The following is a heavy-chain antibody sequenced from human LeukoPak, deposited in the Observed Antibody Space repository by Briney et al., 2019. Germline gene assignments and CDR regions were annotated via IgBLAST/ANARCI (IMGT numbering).Heavy chain of an antibody. D-gene: IGHD1-7*01. Sequence: PGGSLRLSCAASGFTFSSYAMSWVRQAPGKGLEWVSAISGSGGSTYYADSVKGRFTISRDNSKNTLYLQMNSLRAEDTAVYYCAKDLYLELPGGLPYYYYGMDVWGQGTTVTVSS. CDR2: ISGSGGST. CDR3: AKDLYLELPGGLPYYYYGMDV. J-gene: IGHJ6*02. V-gene: IGHV3-23*01. CDR1: GFTFSSYA.